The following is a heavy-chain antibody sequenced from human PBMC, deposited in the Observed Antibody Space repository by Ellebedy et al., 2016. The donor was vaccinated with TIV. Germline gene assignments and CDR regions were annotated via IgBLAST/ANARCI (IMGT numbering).Heavy chain of an antibody. CDR1: GFSFSSHW. J-gene: IGHJ5*02. CDR3: AAGIAAAATSPGP. V-gene: IGHV3-7*03. CDR2: IKQDGSYR. D-gene: IGHD6-13*01. Sequence: GESLKISCAASGFSFSSHWMNWVRQAPGKGLEWVANIKQDGSYRSYVDSVKGRFTISRANAENSLYLQMNSLRAEDTAVYYCAAGIAAAATSPGPWGQGTLVTVSS.